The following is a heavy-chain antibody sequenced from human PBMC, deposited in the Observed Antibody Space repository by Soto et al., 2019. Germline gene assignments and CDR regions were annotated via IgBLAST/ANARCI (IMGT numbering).Heavy chain of an antibody. CDR1: EGTFNSYA. V-gene: IGHV1-69*01. J-gene: IGHJ4*02. CDR3: ASGASRWYPYFFDS. D-gene: IGHD6-13*01. Sequence: QAQVVQSGAEVRKPGSSVKLSCKASEGTFNSYAIAWVRQAPGQGLEWMGGIIPYYSTLNYAQKFQDRVTITADDSTTTVYMELSSLRSDDTAVYFCASGASRWYPYFFDSWAQGTLVTASS. CDR2: IIPYYSTL.